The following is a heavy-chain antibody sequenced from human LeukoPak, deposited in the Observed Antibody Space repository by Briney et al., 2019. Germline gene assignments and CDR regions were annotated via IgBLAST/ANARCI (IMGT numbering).Heavy chain of an antibody. D-gene: IGHD4-17*01. Sequence: GESLKISCKGSGYSFTSYWIGWVRQMPRKGLEWVGIISLGDSDTRYSPSFQGQVTISADKSISTAYLQWSSLKASDTAMYYCARAPQSDYGDSYYFDYWGQGTLVTVSS. J-gene: IGHJ4*02. CDR1: GYSFTSYW. CDR3: ARAPQSDYGDSYYFDY. CDR2: ISLGDSDT. V-gene: IGHV5-51*01.